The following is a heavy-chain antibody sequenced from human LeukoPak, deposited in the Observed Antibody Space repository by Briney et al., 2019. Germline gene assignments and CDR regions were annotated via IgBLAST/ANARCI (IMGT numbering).Heavy chain of an antibody. CDR3: ARSQGPRLPHSGRYHRSYCR. Sequence: SETLSLTCAVYGGSFSGYYWSWIRQPPGKGLEWIGEINHSGSTNYNPSLKSRVTISVDTSKNQFSLKLSSVTAADTAVYYCARSQGPRLPHSGRYHRSYCRRGQGNLVTVSS. CDR2: INHSGST. V-gene: IGHV4-34*01. CDR1: GGSFSGYY. J-gene: IGHJ4*01. D-gene: IGHD1-26*01.